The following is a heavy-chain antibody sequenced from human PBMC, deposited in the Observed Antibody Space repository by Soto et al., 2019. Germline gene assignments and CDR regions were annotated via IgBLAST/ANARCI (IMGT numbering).Heavy chain of an antibody. CDR1: GYIFTSYY. CDR2: INPFDGSR. D-gene: IGHD3-10*01. Sequence: ASVKVSCKASGYIFTSYYLHWVRQAPGQGLEWMGWINPFDGSRMFAQSFQGRVTFTRDTSTSTVYMELSGLRSDDTAVYYCSRVDPGETSHFDYWGQGTLVTVSS. CDR3: SRVDPGETSHFDY. J-gene: IGHJ4*02. V-gene: IGHV1-46*03.